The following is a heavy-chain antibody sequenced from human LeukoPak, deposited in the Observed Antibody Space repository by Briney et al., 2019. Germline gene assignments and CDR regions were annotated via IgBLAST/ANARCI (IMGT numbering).Heavy chain of an antibody. Sequence: RGSLSLSCAASGFTFSSYEMNWVRQAPGEGLEWVSYISSSGSTTHYADSVKGRFTISRDNAKNSLYLQMNSLRAEDTAVYYCARDNYDSSGYYFDWGQGTLVTVSS. CDR1: GFTFSSYE. V-gene: IGHV3-48*03. CDR2: ISSSGSTT. CDR3: ARDNYDSSGYYFD. J-gene: IGHJ4*02. D-gene: IGHD3-22*01.